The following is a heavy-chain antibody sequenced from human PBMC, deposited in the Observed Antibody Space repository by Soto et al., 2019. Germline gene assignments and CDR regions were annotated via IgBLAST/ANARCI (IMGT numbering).Heavy chain of an antibody. CDR2: ISSSSSYI. J-gene: IGHJ6*02. D-gene: IGHD5-18*01. Sequence: EVQLVESGGGLVKPGGSLRLSCAASGFTFSSYSMNWVRQVPGKGLEWVSSISSSSSYIYYEDSVKGRFTISRDNAKNSLDLQMNSLIAEDTAVYYCAKDVDTAGYYYYGMDVWGQGTTVTVSS. CDR3: AKDVDTAGYYYYGMDV. CDR1: GFTFSSYS. V-gene: IGHV3-21*01.